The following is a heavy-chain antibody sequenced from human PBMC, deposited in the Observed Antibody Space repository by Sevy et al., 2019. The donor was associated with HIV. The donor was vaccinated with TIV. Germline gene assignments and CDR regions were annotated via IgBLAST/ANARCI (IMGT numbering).Heavy chain of an antibody. J-gene: IGHJ5*02. V-gene: IGHV6-1*01. Sequence: SQTLSLTCAISGDSVSSISAAWNWIRQSPSRGLEWLGRTYYRSKWYNDYAVSVKSRITINPDTSKNQFSLQLNSVTPEDTAVYYCARDSFSGSDKTNWFDPWGQGTLVTVSS. D-gene: IGHD3-22*01. CDR3: ARDSFSGSDKTNWFDP. CDR1: GDSVSSISAA. CDR2: TYYRSKWYN.